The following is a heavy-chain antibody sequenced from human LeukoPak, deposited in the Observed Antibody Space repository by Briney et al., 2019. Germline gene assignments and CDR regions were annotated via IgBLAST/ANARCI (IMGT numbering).Heavy chain of an antibody. J-gene: IGHJ4*02. V-gene: IGHV4-39*01. Sequence: PSETLSLTCTVSGGSISSSSYYWGWIRQPPGKGLEWIGSIYYSGSTYYNPSLKSRVTISADTSKNQFSLKLSSVTAADTAVYYCARLKQQLAFDYWGQGTLVTVSS. CDR2: IYYSGST. D-gene: IGHD6-13*01. CDR3: ARLKQQLAFDY. CDR1: GGSISSSSYY.